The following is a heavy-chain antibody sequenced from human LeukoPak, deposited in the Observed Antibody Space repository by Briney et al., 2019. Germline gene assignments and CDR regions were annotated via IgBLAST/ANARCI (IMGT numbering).Heavy chain of an antibody. D-gene: IGHD6-13*01. V-gene: IGHV4-30-4*01. Sequence: SETLSLTCTVSGGSISSGDYYWSWIRQPPGKGLEWIGYIYYSGGTYYNPSLKSRVTISVDTSKNQFSLKLSSVTAADTAVYYCASTIAAADLRLLDYWGQGTLVTVSS. CDR1: GGSISSGDYY. J-gene: IGHJ4*02. CDR2: IYYSGGT. CDR3: ASTIAAADLRLLDY.